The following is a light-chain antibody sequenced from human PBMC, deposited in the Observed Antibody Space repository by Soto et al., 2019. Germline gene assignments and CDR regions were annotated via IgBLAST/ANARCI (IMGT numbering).Light chain of an antibody. CDR2: DAS. CDR1: QNINNY. Sequence: DIQMTQSPSSLSASVADRVTITCQASQNINNYINWYQQKPGRAPKLLMYDASNLEGGVPSRLRGSGSGTDFTFTISRLQPEDSATYYCQQYENLPTFGQGTRLEIK. CDR3: QQYENLPT. J-gene: IGKJ5*01. V-gene: IGKV1-33*01.